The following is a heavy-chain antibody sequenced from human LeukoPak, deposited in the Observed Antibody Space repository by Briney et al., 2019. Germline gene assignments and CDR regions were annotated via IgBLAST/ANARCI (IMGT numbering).Heavy chain of an antibody. D-gene: IGHD3-10*01. V-gene: IGHV3-7*03. CDR2: IKQHASEK. CDR1: GFSFSSFW. CDR3: TRGGSSYYAGWSDP. Sequence: GGSLSLSCVASGFSFSSFWMTWVRQAPGKGLEWVASIKQHASEKHYVDPVKGRFTISRDDARNSVSLHMSSLRDDDTALYYCTRGGSSYYAGWSDPWGQGSLVTVSS. J-gene: IGHJ5*02.